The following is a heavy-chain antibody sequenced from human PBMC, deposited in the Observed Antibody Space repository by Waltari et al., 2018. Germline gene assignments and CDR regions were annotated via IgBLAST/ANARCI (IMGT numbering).Heavy chain of an antibody. Sequence: EVQLVESGGHSIQPGGTLRVSGAASGCNVSRYYMNWVRQAPGQGVEWVSILYHARNPYYSDSVKGRFTFSRDNSKNPLYLQMNSLRAEDTAVDYCARGNTKYGMDVWGPGTTVTVSS. CDR3: ARGNTKYGMDV. CDR2: LYHARNP. V-gene: IGHV3-53*01. D-gene: IGHD2-8*01. J-gene: IGHJ6*02. CDR1: GCNVSRYY.